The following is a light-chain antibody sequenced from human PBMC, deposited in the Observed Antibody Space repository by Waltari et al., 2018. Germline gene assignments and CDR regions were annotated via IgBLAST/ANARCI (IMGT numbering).Light chain of an antibody. CDR3: QQYNNWPYT. J-gene: IGKJ2*01. CDR1: QSVSSN. CDR2: GAS. Sequence: EIVMTQSPATLSVSPGERATLSCRASQSVSSNLAWYQQKPGQAPRLLIYGASTRATGIPARFSGSVSGTEFTLTISSLQSEDFAVYYCQQYNNWPYTFCHGTKLESK. V-gene: IGKV3D-15*01.